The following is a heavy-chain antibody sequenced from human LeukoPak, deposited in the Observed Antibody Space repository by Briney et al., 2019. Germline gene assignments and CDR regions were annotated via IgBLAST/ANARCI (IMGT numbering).Heavy chain of an antibody. CDR3: SRRGGYYYMDV. CDR1: GFTFCDYA. CDR2: IRNKAFGGAT. J-gene: IGHJ6*03. D-gene: IGHD3-10*01. Sequence: GGAPRLSCTASGFTFCDYAVSWVREAPGEGVEGGGFIRNKAFGGATDYAASVKGRFPISRDDSKGIAYLQMNSLETEDTAVYYCSRRGGYYYMDVWGRGTTVTVS. V-gene: IGHV3-49*04.